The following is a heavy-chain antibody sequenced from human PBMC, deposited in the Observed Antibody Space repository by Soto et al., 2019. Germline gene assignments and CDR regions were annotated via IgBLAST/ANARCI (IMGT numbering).Heavy chain of an antibody. CDR3: GGAESRGCNGNRGYLGWFDP. D-gene: IGHD2-2*01. CDR1: GYIFASYG. Sequence: GASVKVSCKASGYIFASYGITWVRQAPGRGLEWMGWISAYNGNTNYAQKLQGRVIMTTDTSTSTAYMELRSLGSDDTAVYYCGGAESRGCNGNRGYLGWFDPWG. CDR2: ISAYNGNT. V-gene: IGHV1-18*01. J-gene: IGHJ5*02.